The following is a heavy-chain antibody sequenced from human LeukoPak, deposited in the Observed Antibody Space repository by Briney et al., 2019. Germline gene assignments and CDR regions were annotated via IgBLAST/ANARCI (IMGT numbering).Heavy chain of an antibody. CDR2: INPNNGGT. CDR1: GYTFTSYA. Sequence: VASVKVSCKASGYTFTSYAMHWVRQAPGQGLEWMGRINPNNGGTNYAQKFQGRVTMTRDTSISTAYMELSRLRSDDTAVYYCARVHYYDSSGYYPFDYWGQGTLVTVSS. J-gene: IGHJ4*02. V-gene: IGHV1-2*06. D-gene: IGHD3-22*01. CDR3: ARVHYYDSSGYYPFDY.